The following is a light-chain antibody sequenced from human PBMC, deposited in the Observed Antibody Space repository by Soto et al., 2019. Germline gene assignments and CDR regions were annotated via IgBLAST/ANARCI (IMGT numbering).Light chain of an antibody. Sequence: QSALTQPPSASGSPGQSVAISCTGTSSDVGGYNYVSRYQQHPGKAPKLMIYEVNKRPSGVPDRFSGSKSGNTASLTVSGLQAEDEADYYCSSYAGSSNVFGTGTKVT. CDR1: SSDVGGYNY. V-gene: IGLV2-8*01. CDR3: SSYAGSSNV. J-gene: IGLJ1*01. CDR2: EVN.